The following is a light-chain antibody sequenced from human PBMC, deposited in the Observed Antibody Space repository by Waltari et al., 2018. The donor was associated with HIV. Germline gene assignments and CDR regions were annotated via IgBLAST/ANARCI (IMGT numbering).Light chain of an antibody. Sequence: QSVLTQSPSASGTPGQRVTISCSGSGSNIGSNNVHWYQQVPGTAPKPLIYRNNPRPSGVPDPFSGSKSGASASLAISGLQSEDEADYYCAAWDDSLNGPVFGGGTRLTVL. CDR1: GSNIGSNN. CDR3: AAWDDSLNGPV. CDR2: RNN. J-gene: IGLJ2*01. V-gene: IGLV1-44*01.